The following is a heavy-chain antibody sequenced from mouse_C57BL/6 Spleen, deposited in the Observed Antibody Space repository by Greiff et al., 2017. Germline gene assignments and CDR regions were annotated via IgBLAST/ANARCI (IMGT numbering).Heavy chain of an antibody. D-gene: IGHD2-12*01. CDR1: GFTFSDAW. CDR2: IRNKANNHAT. Sequence: EVQRVESGGGLVQPGGSMKLSCAASGFTFSDAWMDWVRQSPEKGLEWVAEIRNKANNHATYYAESVKGRFTISRDDSKSSVYLQMNSLRAEDTGIYYCTFLVPTTGFAYWGQGTLVTVSA. J-gene: IGHJ3*01. CDR3: TFLVPTTGFAY. V-gene: IGHV6-6*01.